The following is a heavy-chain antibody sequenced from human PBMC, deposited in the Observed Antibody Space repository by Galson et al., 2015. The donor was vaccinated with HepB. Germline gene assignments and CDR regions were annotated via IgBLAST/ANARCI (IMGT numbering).Heavy chain of an antibody. CDR3: VRDPPLGTPFDH. J-gene: IGHJ4*02. V-gene: IGHV3-21*01. CDR1: GFTFSSYN. Sequence: SLRLSCAASGFTFSSYNMNWVRQAPGKGLEWVASIDSSSSYIYYADSLKGRLIISRDNAKNSLYLQMNSLRPEDTAVYYCVRDPPLGTPFDHWGQGTLVTVSS. CDR2: IDSSSSYI. D-gene: IGHD7-27*01.